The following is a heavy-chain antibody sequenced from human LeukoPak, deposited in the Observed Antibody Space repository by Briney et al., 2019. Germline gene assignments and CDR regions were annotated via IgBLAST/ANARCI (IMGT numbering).Heavy chain of an antibody. CDR2: ISTYNGNT. CDR1: GYTFTTFG. V-gene: IGHV1-18*01. Sequence: ASVKVSCKASGYTFTTFGISWVRQAPGQGLEWMGWISTYNGNTNYAQNLQGRVTMTTDTSTNTAYMELRSLRSDDTAVYYCTRGAITIFGVVLGDYYYGMDVWGQGTTVTVSS. CDR3: TRGAITIFGVVLGDYYYGMDV. D-gene: IGHD3-3*01. J-gene: IGHJ6*02.